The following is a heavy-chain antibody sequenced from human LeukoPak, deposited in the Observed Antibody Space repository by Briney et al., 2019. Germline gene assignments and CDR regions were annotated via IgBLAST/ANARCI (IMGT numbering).Heavy chain of an antibody. D-gene: IGHD3-10*01. V-gene: IGHV4-39*07. CDR1: GGSISSSSYY. CDR3: ARAPAGDWFDP. J-gene: IGHJ5*02. CDR2: IYYSGST. Sequence: SETLSLTCTVSGGSISSSSYYWGWIRQPPGKGLEWIGSIYYSGSTYYNPSLKSRVTISVDTSKNQFSLKLSSVTAADTAVYYCARAPAGDWFDPWGQGTLVTVSS.